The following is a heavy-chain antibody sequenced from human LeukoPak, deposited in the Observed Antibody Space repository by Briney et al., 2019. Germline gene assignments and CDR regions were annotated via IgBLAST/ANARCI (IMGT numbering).Heavy chain of an antibody. J-gene: IGHJ5*02. Sequence: PSETLSLTCAVYGVSFSGYYWSWIRQPPGKGLEWIGEINHSGSTNYNPSLKSRVTISVDTSKNQFSLKLSSVTAADTAVYYCARGRYSSSWYARWFDPWGQGTLVTVSS. CDR1: GVSFSGYY. CDR2: INHSGST. V-gene: IGHV4-34*01. CDR3: ARGRYSSSWYARWFDP. D-gene: IGHD6-13*01.